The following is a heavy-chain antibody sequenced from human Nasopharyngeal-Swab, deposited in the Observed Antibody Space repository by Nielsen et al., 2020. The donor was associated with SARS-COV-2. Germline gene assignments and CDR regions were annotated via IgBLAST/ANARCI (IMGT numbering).Heavy chain of an antibody. Sequence: GESLQISCAASGFTYSGYVMSWVRQAPGKGLEWVSAISGSGGSTYYADSMEGRFTISRDNSNNTLYLQMNSLRGEDTALYYCAKNYGSGGYRSSNHYYDGMDVWGQGTTVTVSS. V-gene: IGHV3-23*01. D-gene: IGHD3-10*01. CDR2: ISGSGGST. J-gene: IGHJ6*02. CDR3: AKNYGSGGYRSSNHYYDGMDV. CDR1: GFTYSGYV.